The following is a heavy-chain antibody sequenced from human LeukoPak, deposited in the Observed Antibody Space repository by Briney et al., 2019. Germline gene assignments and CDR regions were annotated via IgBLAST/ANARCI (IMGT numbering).Heavy chain of an antibody. D-gene: IGHD6-13*01. Sequence: GGSLRLSCAASGFTFSSYEMNWVRQAPGMGLEWVSYISSSGSTIYYADSVKGRFTISRDNAKNSLYLQMNSLRAEDTAVYYCVCGSSGIAAALWGQGTLVTVSS. CDR2: ISSSGSTI. CDR1: GFTFSSYE. CDR3: VCGSSGIAAAL. J-gene: IGHJ4*02. V-gene: IGHV3-48*03.